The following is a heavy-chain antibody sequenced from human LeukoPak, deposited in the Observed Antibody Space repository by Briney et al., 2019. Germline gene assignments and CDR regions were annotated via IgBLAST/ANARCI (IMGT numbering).Heavy chain of an antibody. J-gene: IGHJ4*02. V-gene: IGHV3-15*01. CDR1: RPTLTTTW. Sequence: GGSLRASWPVARPTLTTTWTSWNSQAPGKGLEWVGRIKSKTDGGTTDYAAPVKGRFTISRDDSKTTLYLQMNSLKTQDTAVYYLTMCPLQGAVAGLPLWGQGTLVTVSS. CDR3: TMCPLQGAVAGLPL. D-gene: IGHD6-19*01. CDR2: IKSKTDGGTT.